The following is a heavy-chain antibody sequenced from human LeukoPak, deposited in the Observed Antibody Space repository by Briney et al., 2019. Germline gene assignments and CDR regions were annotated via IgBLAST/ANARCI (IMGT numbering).Heavy chain of an antibody. D-gene: IGHD3-22*01. V-gene: IGHV3-30*14. CDR3: AREYPRSSSGYSYFDY. CDR2: ISYDGSNK. J-gene: IGHJ4*02. Sequence: GGSPRLSCAASGFTFSSYAMHWVRQAPGKGLEWVAVISYDGSNKYYADSVKGRFTISRDNSKNTLYLQMNSLRAEDTAVYYCAREYPRSSSGYSYFDYWGQGTLVTVSS. CDR1: GFTFSSYA.